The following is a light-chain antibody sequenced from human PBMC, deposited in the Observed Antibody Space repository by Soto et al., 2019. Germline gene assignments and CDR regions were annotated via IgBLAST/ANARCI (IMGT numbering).Light chain of an antibody. CDR3: KSYAGSNTYV. CDR2: EVV. V-gene: IGLV2-8*01. J-gene: IGLJ1*01. Sequence: QSVLTQPASVSGSPGQSITISCTRTGSDIGVYDFVSWYQHHPGKAPRLIIYEVVQRPSGVPDRFSGSKSGNTASLTVSGLQAADEADYFCKSYAGSNTYVFGSGTKV. CDR1: GSDIGVYDF.